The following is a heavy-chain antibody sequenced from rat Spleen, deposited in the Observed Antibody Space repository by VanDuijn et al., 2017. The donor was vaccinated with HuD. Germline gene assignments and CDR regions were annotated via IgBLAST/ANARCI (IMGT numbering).Heavy chain of an antibody. Sequence: EVQLVESGGGLVQPGRSMKLSCAASGFTFSDYYMAWVRQAPTKGLEWVATISYDGSSTYYRDYVKGQFTISRDNAKSTLYLQMDSLRSEDTATYYCARQVDNNFPFDYWAKESWSQSPQ. J-gene: IGHJ2*01. CDR2: ISYDGSST. D-gene: IGHD1-10*01. CDR3: ARQVDNNFPFDY. CDR1: GFTFSDYY. V-gene: IGHV5-7*01.